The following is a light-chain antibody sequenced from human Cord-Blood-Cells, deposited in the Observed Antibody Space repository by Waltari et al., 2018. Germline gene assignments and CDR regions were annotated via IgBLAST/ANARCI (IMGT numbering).Light chain of an antibody. CDR1: NSDGGGYNY. CDR2: DDS. Sequence: QSALTQPASVSGSPGQSITISCTGTNSDGGGYNYVSWYQQHPGKAPKLMIYDDSNPPTGFSDPFSCSKSGNTASLTNCGLQAEDEANYYCTSYTSSSPRVFGGGTKLAVL. V-gene: IGLV2-14*03. CDR3: TSYTSSSPRV. J-gene: IGLJ3*02.